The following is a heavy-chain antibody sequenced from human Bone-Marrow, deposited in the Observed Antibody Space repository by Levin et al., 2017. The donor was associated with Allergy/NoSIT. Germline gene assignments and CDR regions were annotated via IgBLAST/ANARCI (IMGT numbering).Heavy chain of an antibody. CDR1: GYTFTGYY. J-gene: IGHJ5*02. Sequence: PLASVKVSCKASGYTFTGYYMHWVRQAPGQGLEWMGWINPNSGGTNYAQKFQGRVTMTRDTSISTAYMELSRLRSDDTAVYYCARVAVFSWSGNNWFDPWGQGTLVTVSS. CDR2: INPNSGGT. CDR3: ARVAVFSWSGNNWFDP. D-gene: IGHD3-3*01. V-gene: IGHV1-2*02.